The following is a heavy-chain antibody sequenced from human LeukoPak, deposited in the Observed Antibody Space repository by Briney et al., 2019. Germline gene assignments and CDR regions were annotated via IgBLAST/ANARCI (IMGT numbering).Heavy chain of an antibody. Sequence: GGSLRLSCAASGFTFSSYAMSWVRQAPGKGLEWVSAISGSGGSTYYADSVKGRFTISRDNSKNTLYLQMNSLRAEDTAVYYCAKDVAPREPKYYDFWSGYLTFGPQDYYYYMDVWGKGTTVTVSS. CDR3: AKDVAPREPKYYDFWSGYLTFGPQDYYYYMDV. CDR2: ISGSGGST. D-gene: IGHD3-3*01. V-gene: IGHV3-23*01. CDR1: GFTFSSYA. J-gene: IGHJ6*03.